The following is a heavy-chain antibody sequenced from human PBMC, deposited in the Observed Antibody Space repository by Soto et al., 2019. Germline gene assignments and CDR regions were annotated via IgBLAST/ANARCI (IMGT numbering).Heavy chain of an antibody. CDR2: SFYSGST. CDR1: GGSLSSANFY. V-gene: IGHV4-31*03. D-gene: IGHD2-15*01. J-gene: IGHJ4*02. Sequence: QVQLQESGPGLVKSSETLSLTCTVAGGSLSSANFYWSWIRQLPGKGMEYIGYSFYSGSTYYNPSLKIRVTISVDTSKTRFSLKLSNVTAADTAVYFCARNAHLEYCSGGSCLDYWGQGTLVTVS. CDR3: ARNAHLEYCSGGSCLDY.